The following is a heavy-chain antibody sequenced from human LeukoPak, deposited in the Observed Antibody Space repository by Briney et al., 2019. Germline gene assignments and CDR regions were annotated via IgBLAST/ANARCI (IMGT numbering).Heavy chain of an antibody. CDR3: AIYNWGSRFDY. J-gene: IGHJ4*02. CDR2: ISGSGGST. CDR1: GFTFSSYT. D-gene: IGHD7-27*01. Sequence: QPGGSLRLSCAASGFTFSSYTMSWVRQAPGKGLEWVSAISGSGGSTYYVDSVKGRFTISRDNSKNTLYLQMNSLRAEDTAVYYCAIYNWGSRFDYWGQGTLVTVSS. V-gene: IGHV3-23*01.